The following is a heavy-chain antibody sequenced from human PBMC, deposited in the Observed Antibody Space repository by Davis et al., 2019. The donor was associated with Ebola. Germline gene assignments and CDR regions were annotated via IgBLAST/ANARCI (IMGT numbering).Heavy chain of an antibody. CDR1: GGSFSGYY. J-gene: IGHJ5*02. CDR2: INHSGGT. V-gene: IGHV4-34*01. CDR3: ARVVVPAATNNWFDP. D-gene: IGHD2-2*01. Sequence: PSETLSLTCAVYGGSFSGYYWSWIRQPPGKGLEWIGEINHSGGTNYNPSLKSRVTISVDTSKNQFSLKLSSVTAADTAVYYCARVVVPAATNNWFDPWGQGTLVTVSS.